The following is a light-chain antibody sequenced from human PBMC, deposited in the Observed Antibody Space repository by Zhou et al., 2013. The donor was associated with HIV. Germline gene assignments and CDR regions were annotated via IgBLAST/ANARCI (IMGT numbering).Light chain of an antibody. CDR2: KTS. V-gene: IGKV1-5*03. Sequence: DIQMTQSPSTLSASVGDRVTITCRASQSISGWVAWYQQKPGKAPKLLINKTSNLEGGVPARFSGSGSGTEFTLTISSLQPDDFASYYCQQYTDYSWTFGQGTQVEIK. CDR1: QSISGW. J-gene: IGKJ1*01. CDR3: QQYTDYSWT.